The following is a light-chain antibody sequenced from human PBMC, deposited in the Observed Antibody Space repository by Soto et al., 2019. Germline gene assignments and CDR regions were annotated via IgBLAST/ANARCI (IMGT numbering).Light chain of an antibody. Sequence: DIPMTQSPSSLSASVGERVTITCRASQSISNYLNWYQQKPGKAPKLLISGASSLQSGAPSRFSGSGSGTDFTLTISSLQSEDIANYYCQQAYSHPTFGQGTKVEIK. CDR2: GAS. J-gene: IGKJ1*01. V-gene: IGKV1-39*01. CDR3: QQAYSHPT. CDR1: QSISNY.